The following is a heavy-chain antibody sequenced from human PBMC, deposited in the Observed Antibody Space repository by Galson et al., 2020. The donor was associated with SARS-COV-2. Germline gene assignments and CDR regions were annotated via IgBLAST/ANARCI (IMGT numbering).Heavy chain of an antibody. CDR1: GFTGSSNW. CDR3: ARDQDGYNDF. J-gene: IGHJ4*02. CDR2: RKQDGSDR. Sequence: PGGSLRLSCAASGFTGSSNWMSWVRQAPGKGREWVANRKQDGSDRYYADSGKGRFTISTDYPKNSLNLQMSGLRVEDTAVYYCARDQDGYNDFWGRGTLVTVSS. V-gene: IGHV3-7*01. D-gene: IGHD5-12*01.